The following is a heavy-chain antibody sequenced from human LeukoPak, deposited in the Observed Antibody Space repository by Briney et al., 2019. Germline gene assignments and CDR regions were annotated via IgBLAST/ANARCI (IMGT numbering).Heavy chain of an antibody. V-gene: IGHV4-59*01. CDR1: GFTFSSYA. D-gene: IGHD4-17*01. Sequence: GSLRLSCAASGFTFSSYAMSWVRQAPGKGLEWIGYIYYRGSTNYNPSLKSRVTFSVDTSKNQFSLKLNSVTAADTAVYYCARGGDYGDLRYFDYWGQGTLVTVSS. J-gene: IGHJ4*02. CDR3: ARGGDYGDLRYFDY. CDR2: IYYRGST.